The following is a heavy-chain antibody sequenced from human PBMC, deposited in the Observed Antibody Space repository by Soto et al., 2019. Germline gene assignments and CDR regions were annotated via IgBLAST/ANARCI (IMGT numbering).Heavy chain of an antibody. CDR2: ISYDGSNK. CDR3: ARSTPTNTMTKGYYYYGMDV. Sequence: GGSLRLSCAASGFTFSSYGMHWVRQAPGKGLEWVAVISYDGSNKYYADSVKGRFTISRDNAKNSLYLQMNSLRAEDTAVYYCARSTPTNTMTKGYYYYGMDVWGQGTTVTVSS. D-gene: IGHD3-22*01. J-gene: IGHJ6*02. CDR1: GFTFSSYG. V-gene: IGHV3-30*03.